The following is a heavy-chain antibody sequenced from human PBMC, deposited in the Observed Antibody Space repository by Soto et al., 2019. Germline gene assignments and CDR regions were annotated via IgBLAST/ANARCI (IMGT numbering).Heavy chain of an antibody. CDR3: ARLRYGSGSYYNDY. D-gene: IGHD3-10*01. V-gene: IGHV4-39*01. J-gene: IGHJ4*02. CDR1: GISFSSSTYY. CDR2: IYYSGST. Sequence: PSETLSLTCTVSGISFSSSTYYWAWICQPPGIGLEWVGSIYYSGSTYYNPSLKSRVTISVDTSKNQFSLKLSSVTAADTAVYDCARLRYGSGSYYNDYWGQGTLVTVSS.